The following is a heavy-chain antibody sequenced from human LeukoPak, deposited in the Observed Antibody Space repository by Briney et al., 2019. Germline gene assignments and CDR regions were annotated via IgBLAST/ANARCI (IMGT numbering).Heavy chain of an antibody. CDR2: IYYSGST. V-gene: IGHV4-59*01. Sequence: SETLSLTCTVSGGSISSYYWSWIRQPPGKGLEWIGYIYYSGSTNYNPSLKSRVTISVDTSKNQFSLKLGSVTAADTAVYYCARYYYDSSGAFGYWGQGTLVTVSS. CDR3: ARYYYDSSGAFGY. J-gene: IGHJ4*02. D-gene: IGHD3-22*01. CDR1: GGSISSYY.